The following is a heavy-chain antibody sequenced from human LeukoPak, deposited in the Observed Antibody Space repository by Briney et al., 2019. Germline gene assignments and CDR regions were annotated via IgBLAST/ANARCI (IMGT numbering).Heavy chain of an antibody. CDR2: ISSSSSYI. D-gene: IGHD6-13*01. CDR1: GFTFSSYA. V-gene: IGHV3-21*01. J-gene: IGHJ4*02. Sequence: GRSLRLSCAASGFTFSSYAMHWVRQAPGKGLEWVSSISSSSSYIYCADSVKGRFTISRDNAKNSLYLQMNSLRAEDTAVYYCARGTRSSSWDWGQGTLVTVSS. CDR3: ARGTRSSSWD.